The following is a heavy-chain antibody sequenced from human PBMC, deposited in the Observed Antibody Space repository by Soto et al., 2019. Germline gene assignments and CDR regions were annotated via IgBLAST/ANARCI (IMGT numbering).Heavy chain of an antibody. CDR3: ARHGLGYCRGGNCYPDAFDV. CDR1: GDSVSTNTHY. Sequence: QLQLQESGPGLVKPSETLSLTCTVSGDSVSTNTHYWGLIRQPPGKGLEWIGSRYYTGTTFYNPSLKSRVTITGETSKNQFSLRLNSVTAADTAMYYCARHGLGYCRGGNCYPDAFDVWGQGTMVTVSS. V-gene: IGHV4-39*01. J-gene: IGHJ3*01. D-gene: IGHD2-15*01. CDR2: RYYTGTT.